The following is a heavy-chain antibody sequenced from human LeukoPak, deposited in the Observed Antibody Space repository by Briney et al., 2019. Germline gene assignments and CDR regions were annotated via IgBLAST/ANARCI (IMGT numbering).Heavy chain of an antibody. CDR1: GGTFSSYA. J-gene: IGHJ3*02. Sequence: SEKVSCKASGGTFSSYAISWVRQAPGRGLEWMGRIIPIFGTANYAQKFQGRVTITTDESTSTAYMELSSLRSEDTAVYYCARPAEVIDGDYDAFDIWGQGTMVTVSS. V-gene: IGHV1-69*05. CDR2: IIPIFGTA. D-gene: IGHD4-17*01. CDR3: ARPAEVIDGDYDAFDI.